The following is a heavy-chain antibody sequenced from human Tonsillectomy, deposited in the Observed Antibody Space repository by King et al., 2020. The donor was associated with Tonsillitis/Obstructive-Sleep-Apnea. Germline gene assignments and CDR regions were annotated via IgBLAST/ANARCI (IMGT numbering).Heavy chain of an antibody. Sequence: VQLVESGAEVKKPGASVKVSCKASGYTFTNYGFNWVRQAPGQGLEWMGWISAYNGNRNYAQKLQGRVTMTTDTSTSTAYMELRSLRSDDTAVYYCARGSIGVIPAASFDYWGQGTLVTVSS. J-gene: IGHJ4*02. D-gene: IGHD2-2*01. V-gene: IGHV1-18*01. CDR2: ISAYNGNR. CDR1: GYTFTNYG. CDR3: ARGSIGVIPAASFDY.